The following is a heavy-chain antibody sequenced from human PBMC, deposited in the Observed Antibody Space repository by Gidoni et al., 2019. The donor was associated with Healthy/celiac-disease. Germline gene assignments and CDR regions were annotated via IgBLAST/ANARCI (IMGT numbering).Heavy chain of an antibody. J-gene: IGHJ4*02. Sequence: EVQLLESGGGLVQPGGSLRLSCAASGFTFSSYAMSWVRQAPGKGLEWVSAISGSGGSTYYADSVKGRFTISRDNSKNTLYLQMNSLRAEDTAVYYCVKPSPYYDFWSGSYFDYWGQGTLVTVSS. CDR3: VKPSPYYDFWSGSYFDY. CDR1: GFTFSSYA. V-gene: IGHV3-23*01. CDR2: ISGSGGST. D-gene: IGHD3-3*01.